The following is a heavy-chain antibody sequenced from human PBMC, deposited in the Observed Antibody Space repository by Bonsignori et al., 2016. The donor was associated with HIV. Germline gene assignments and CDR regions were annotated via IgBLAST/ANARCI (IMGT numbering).Heavy chain of an antibody. J-gene: IGHJ4*02. V-gene: IGHV4-61*02. CDR1: GASVSSSRHY. CDR2: IFTSGSA. Sequence: QVQLQESGPGLVKPSQTLSLTCSVSGASVSSSRHYWSWFRQPAGKGLEWVGRIFTSGSANYNPSLESRLTISIDTSKNQFSLKLTSLTAADTAIYYCARDRVGPGYSLMGSDYWGQGNPWSPSPQ. D-gene: IGHD2-15*01. CDR3: ARDRVGPGYSLMGSDY.